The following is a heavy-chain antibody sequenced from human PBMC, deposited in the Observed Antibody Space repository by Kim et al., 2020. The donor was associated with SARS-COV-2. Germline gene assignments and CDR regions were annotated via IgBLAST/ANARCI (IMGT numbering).Heavy chain of an antibody. J-gene: IGHJ4*01. CDR2: IYYSGST. V-gene: IGHV4-39*07. CDR3: ARIAYYDSSGYYQYYF. CDR1: GGSISSSSYY. Sequence: SETLSLTCTVSGGSISSSSYYWGWIRQPPGKGLEWIGSIYYSGSTYYNPSLKSRVTISVDTSKNQFSLKLSAVTAADTAVYYCARIAYYDSSGYYQYYF. D-gene: IGHD3-22*01.